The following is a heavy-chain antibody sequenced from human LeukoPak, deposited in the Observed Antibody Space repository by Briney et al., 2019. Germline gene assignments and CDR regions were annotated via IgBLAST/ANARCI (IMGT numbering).Heavy chain of an antibody. CDR3: AKGPDTYTEGLFYGMDV. CDR2: ISYGGSTK. V-gene: IGHV3-30*18. Sequence: GGSLSLSCAASGFTFNNSGMHWVRQAPGKGLEWVALISYGGSTKYYTDSVKGRFTISRDNSKNTLYLQMNSLRTEDTALYYCAKGPDTYTEGLFYGMDVWGQGTTVTVSS. CDR1: GFTFNNSG. D-gene: IGHD1-14*01. J-gene: IGHJ6*02.